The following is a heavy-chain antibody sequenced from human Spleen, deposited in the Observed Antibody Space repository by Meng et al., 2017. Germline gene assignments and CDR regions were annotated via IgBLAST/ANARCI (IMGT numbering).Heavy chain of an antibody. CDR2: ISWDGGST. V-gene: IGHV3-43*01. J-gene: IGHJ6*02. CDR1: GFTFDDYT. CDR3: AKDIVRRFGYYYYGMDV. Sequence: GSLKISCAASGFTFDDYTMHWVRQAPGKGLEWVSLISWDGGSTYYADSVKGRFTISRDNSKNSLYLQMNSLRTEDTALYYCAKDIVRRFGYYYYGMDVWGQGTTVTVSS. D-gene: IGHD3-3*01.